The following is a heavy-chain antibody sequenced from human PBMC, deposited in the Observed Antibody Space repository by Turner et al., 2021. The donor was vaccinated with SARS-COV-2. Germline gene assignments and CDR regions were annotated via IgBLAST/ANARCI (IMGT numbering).Heavy chain of an antibody. V-gene: IGHV1-24*01. Sequence: LPLVQSGAELKKPGASVKVCCKVSGYTLTEVAMHWVRQAPGKGLELMGSFWPEDVETIYAQKFQGRVTMTEDTSTDTAYMELSSLRSEDTAVYYCATVFAVAGLSYGMDVWGQGTTVTVSS. CDR2: FWPEDVET. CDR1: GYTLTEVA. D-gene: IGHD6-19*01. CDR3: ATVFAVAGLSYGMDV. J-gene: IGHJ6*02.